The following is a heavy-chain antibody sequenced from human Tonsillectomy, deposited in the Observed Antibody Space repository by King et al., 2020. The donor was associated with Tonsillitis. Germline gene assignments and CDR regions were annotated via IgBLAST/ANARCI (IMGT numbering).Heavy chain of an antibody. J-gene: IGHJ4*02. V-gene: IGHV1-2*02. CDR2: INPNSGDT. CDR1: GYTFTGYY. CDR3: ARDQSLHDTIDY. Sequence: VQLVESGAEVKKPGASVKVSCKASGYTFTGYYIHWVRQAPGQGLEWMGWINPNSGDTNYTQKFQGRVTMNRDTSISTAYMELSRLRSDDTAVYYCARDQSLHDTIDYWGQGTLVTVSS. D-gene: IGHD5-12*01.